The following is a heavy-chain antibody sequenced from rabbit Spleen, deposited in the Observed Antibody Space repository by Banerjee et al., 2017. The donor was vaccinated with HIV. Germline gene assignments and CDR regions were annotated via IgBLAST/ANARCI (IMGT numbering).Heavy chain of an antibody. V-gene: IGHV1S45*01. CDR3: ARDLVGVIGWNFYL. CDR2: INASTGKP. CDR1: GFSFSDRDG. Sequence: QEQLVESGGGLVQPEGSLTLTCKASGFSFSDRDGMSWVRQAPGKGLQWIACINASTGKPVYATWASGRFTISRTSSTTVTLHMTSLTAADRATYFCARDLVGVIGWNFYLWGQGTLVTVS. J-gene: IGHJ4*01. D-gene: IGHD2-1*01.